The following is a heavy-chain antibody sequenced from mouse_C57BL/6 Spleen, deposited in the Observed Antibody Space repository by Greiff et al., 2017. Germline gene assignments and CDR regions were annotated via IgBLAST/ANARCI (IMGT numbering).Heavy chain of an antibody. V-gene: IGHV1-55*01. Sequence: QVQLQQPGAELVKPGASVKMSCKASGYTFTSYWITWVKQRPGQGLEWIGDLYPGSGSTNYNEKFKSKATLTVDTSSSTAYMQLSSLTSEDSAVYYCAGGYYGSSPWFAYWGQGTLVTVSA. CDR3: AGGYYGSSPWFAY. J-gene: IGHJ3*01. D-gene: IGHD1-1*01. CDR1: GYTFTSYW. CDR2: LYPGSGST.